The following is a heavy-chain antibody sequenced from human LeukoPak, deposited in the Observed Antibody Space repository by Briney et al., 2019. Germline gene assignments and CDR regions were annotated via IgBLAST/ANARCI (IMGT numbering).Heavy chain of an antibody. D-gene: IGHD6-19*01. CDR3: ARPQWLNTVGPWFDT. Sequence: TSETLSLTCTVIGDSINNYYWSWIRQPPGKGLEWIAYTDYTGNTNYNSSLKSRVTLSVGTSRNQFSLKMTSVTAADTAVYYCARPQWLNTVGPWFDTWGQGTLVTVSS. J-gene: IGHJ5*02. V-gene: IGHV4-59*13. CDR2: TDYTGNT. CDR1: GDSINNYY.